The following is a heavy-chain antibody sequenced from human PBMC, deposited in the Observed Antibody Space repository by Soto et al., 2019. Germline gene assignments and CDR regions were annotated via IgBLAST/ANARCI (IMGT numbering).Heavy chain of an antibody. CDR3: ARDQSRNYYDRRGMDV. V-gene: IGHV4-30-4*01. J-gene: IGHJ6*02. D-gene: IGHD3-22*01. CDR2: IYYSGST. Sequence: QVQLQESGPGLVKPSQTLSLTCTVSGGSISSGDYYWSWIRQPPGKGLEWSGYIYYSGSTYYNPSLKSRVTISVDTSKNQFSLKLSSVTAADTAVYYCARDQSRNYYDRRGMDVWGQGTTVTVSS. CDR1: GGSISSGDYY.